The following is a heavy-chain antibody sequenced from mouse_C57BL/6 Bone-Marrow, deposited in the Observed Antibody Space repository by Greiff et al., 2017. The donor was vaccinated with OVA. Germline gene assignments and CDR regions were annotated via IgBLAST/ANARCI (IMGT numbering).Heavy chain of an antibody. CDR3: AKTGTGAYAMDY. CDR2: IWRGGST. V-gene: IGHV2-5*01. J-gene: IGHJ4*01. Sequence: VKLQQSGPGLVQPSQSLSITCTVSGFSLTSYGVHWVRQSPGKGLEWLGVIWRGGSTDYNAAFMSRLSITKDNSKSQVFFKMNSLQADDTAIYYCAKTGTGAYAMDYWGQGTSVTVSS. CDR1: GFSLTSYG. D-gene: IGHD4-1*01.